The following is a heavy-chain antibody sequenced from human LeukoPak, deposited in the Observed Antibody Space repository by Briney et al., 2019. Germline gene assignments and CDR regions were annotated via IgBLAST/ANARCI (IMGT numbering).Heavy chain of an antibody. CDR3: AREKTYYYDY. CDR2: ISGSGGST. Sequence: GGSLRLSCAASGFGLDGYTMHWVRQFPGKGLEWVSVISGSGGSTYYADSVKGRFTISRDNAKNSLYLQMNSLRAEDTAVYYCAREKTYYYDYWGQGTLVTVSS. J-gene: IGHJ4*02. V-gene: IGHV3-23*01. CDR1: GFGLDGYT.